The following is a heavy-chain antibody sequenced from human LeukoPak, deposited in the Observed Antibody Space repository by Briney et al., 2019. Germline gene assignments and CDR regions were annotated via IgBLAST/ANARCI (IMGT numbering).Heavy chain of an antibody. D-gene: IGHD6-19*01. V-gene: IGHV1-2*02. Sequence: GASVKVSCKASGYXFTGYYMHWARQAPGQGLEWMGWINPNSGGTNYAQKFQGRVTMTRDTSISTAYMELSRLVSDDTAVYYCARSDSSGWKDYWGQGTLVTVSS. J-gene: IGHJ4*02. CDR3: ARSDSSGWKDY. CDR1: GYXFTGYY. CDR2: INPNSGGT.